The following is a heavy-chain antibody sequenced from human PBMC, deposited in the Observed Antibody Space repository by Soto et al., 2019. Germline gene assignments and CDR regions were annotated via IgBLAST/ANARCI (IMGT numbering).Heavy chain of an antibody. CDR1: GFTFDDYT. D-gene: IGHD3-22*01. CDR3: AKAVLGGYENNWFDP. Sequence: EVQLVESGGVVVQPGGSLRLSCAASGFTFDDYTMHWVRQAPGKGLEWVSLISWDGGSTYYADSVKGRFTISRDNSKNSLYLQMNSLRTEDTALYYCAKAVLGGYENNWFDPWGQGTLVTVSS. CDR2: ISWDGGST. V-gene: IGHV3-43*01. J-gene: IGHJ5*02.